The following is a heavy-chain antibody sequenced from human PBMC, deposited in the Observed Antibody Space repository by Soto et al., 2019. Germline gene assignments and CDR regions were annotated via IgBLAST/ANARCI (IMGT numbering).Heavy chain of an antibody. V-gene: IGHV1-69*01. Sequence: QVQLVQSGAEVKKPGSSVKVSCKASGGTFSSYAISWVRQAPGQGLEWMGGIIPIFGTANYAQKFQGRVTITPEESTSTAYMELGSLRSEDTAVYYCAIGRAGMATILDAFDIWGQGTMVTVSS. CDR1: GGTFSSYA. J-gene: IGHJ3*02. CDR3: AIGRAGMATILDAFDI. CDR2: IIPIFGTA. D-gene: IGHD5-12*01.